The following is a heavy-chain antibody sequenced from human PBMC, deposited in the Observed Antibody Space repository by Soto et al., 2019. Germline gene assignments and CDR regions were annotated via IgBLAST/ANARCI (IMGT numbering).Heavy chain of an antibody. CDR1: GYTFTSYG. Sequence: QVQLVQSGAEVKKPGASVKVSCKASGYTFTSYGISWVRQAPGQGLEWMGWISAYNGNTNYAQKLQDRVTMTTDTSTSTAYMELRSLRSDDTAVYYCARDGPLPAATAARYYYYGMDVWGQGTTVTVSS. D-gene: IGHD2-2*01. CDR3: ARDGPLPAATAARYYYYGMDV. CDR2: ISAYNGNT. J-gene: IGHJ6*02. V-gene: IGHV1-18*04.